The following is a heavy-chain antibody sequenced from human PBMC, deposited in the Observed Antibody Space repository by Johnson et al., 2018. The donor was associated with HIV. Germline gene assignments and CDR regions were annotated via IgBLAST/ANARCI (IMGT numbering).Heavy chain of an antibody. CDR1: GFTFSDYY. Sequence: QVQLVESGGGLVNPGGSLRISCAAFGFTFSDYYMSWVRQAPGKGLEWVSYITSSGSTAYYADSVKGRFTISRDNTKNSLYLQMNILSAEDTALYYCARAPEVRGVDAFDVWGQGTVVIVSS. D-gene: IGHD3-10*01. V-gene: IGHV3-11*04. CDR3: ARAPEVRGVDAFDV. J-gene: IGHJ3*01. CDR2: ITSSGSTA.